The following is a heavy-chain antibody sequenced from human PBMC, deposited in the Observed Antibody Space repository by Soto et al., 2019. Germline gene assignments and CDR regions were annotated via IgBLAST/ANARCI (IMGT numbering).Heavy chain of an antibody. CDR1: GFTFSSYS. D-gene: IGHD3-10*01. Sequence: GGSLRLSCAASGFTFSSYSMSWVRQAPGKGLEWVSGFRSGGDDDTTYYADSVRGRFTISRENSKNTLFLQMNSLRAEDTAIYYCAKKVNSGSGSQFLDYCGQGTLVTFST. CDR2: FRSGGDDDTT. CDR3: AKKVNSGSGSQFLDY. J-gene: IGHJ4*02. V-gene: IGHV3-23*01.